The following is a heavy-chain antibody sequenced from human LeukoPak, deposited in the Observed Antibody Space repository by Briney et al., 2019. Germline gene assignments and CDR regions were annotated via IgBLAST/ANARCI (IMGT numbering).Heavy chain of an antibody. CDR2: ISGSGGST. V-gene: IGHV3-23*01. CDR3: AKETIHDYDFWSGLNWFDP. D-gene: IGHD3-3*01. Sequence: PGGSLRLSCAASGFTFSSYSMNWVRQAPGKGLEWVSAISGSGGSTYYADSVKGRFTISRDNSKNTLYLQMNSLRAEDTAVYYCAKETIHDYDFWSGLNWFDPWGQGTLVTVSS. J-gene: IGHJ5*02. CDR1: GFTFSSYS.